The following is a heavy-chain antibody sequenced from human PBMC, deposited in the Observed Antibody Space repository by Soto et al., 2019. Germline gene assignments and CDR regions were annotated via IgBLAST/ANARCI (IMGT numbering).Heavy chain of an antibody. V-gene: IGHV4-34*01. Sequence: QVQLQQWGAGLLKPSETLSLTCAVYGGSFSGYYWSWIRQPPGKVLEWMGEIKHSGSTNYNPSLKSRVNISVDTSKNQFSLKLSSVTAADTAVYYCARTGRYYDFWSGYYPTLVAFDIWGQGTMVTVSS. CDR2: IKHSGST. CDR1: GGSFSGYY. J-gene: IGHJ3*02. CDR3: ARTGRYYDFWSGYYPTLVAFDI. D-gene: IGHD3-3*01.